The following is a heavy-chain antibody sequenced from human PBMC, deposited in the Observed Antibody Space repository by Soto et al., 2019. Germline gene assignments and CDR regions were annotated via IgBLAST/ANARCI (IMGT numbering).Heavy chain of an antibody. CDR3: ARDAAFTRFDY. CDR1: GFTFTSSW. D-gene: IGHD6-13*01. J-gene: IGHJ4*02. V-gene: IGHV3-7*01. CDR2: IDQDGSET. Sequence: EVQLVESGGDLVQPGGSLRLSCAASGFTFTSSWMAWVRLAPGNGLEWVANIDQDGSETNYVDSVMGRFTISRDNAKKSLFLQMSSLRAEDTVVYCCARDAAFTRFDYWGQGNLVTVSS.